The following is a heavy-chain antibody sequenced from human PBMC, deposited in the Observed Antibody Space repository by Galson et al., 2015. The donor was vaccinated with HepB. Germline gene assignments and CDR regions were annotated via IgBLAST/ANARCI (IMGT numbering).Heavy chain of an antibody. D-gene: IGHD3-3*01. J-gene: IGHJ4*02. CDR1: GGTFSSYA. CDR3: ASNLGRRFLEWFLDADY. CDR2: IIPIFGTA. Sequence: SVKVSCKASGGTFSSYAISWVRQAPGQGLEWMGGIIPIFGTANYAQKFQGRVTITADESTSTAYMELSSLRSEDTAVYYCASNLGRRFLEWFLDADYWGQGTLVTVSS. V-gene: IGHV1-69*13.